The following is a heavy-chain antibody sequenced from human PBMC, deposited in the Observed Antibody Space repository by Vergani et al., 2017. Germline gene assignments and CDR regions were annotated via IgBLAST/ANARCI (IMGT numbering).Heavy chain of an antibody. CDR2: INPTSGGT. D-gene: IGHD2-2*01. V-gene: IGHV1-2*02. J-gene: IGHJ6*03. CDR1: GYTFTGYY. Sequence: QVQLVQSGAEVKKPGASVKVSCKASGYTFTGYYMHWARQAPGQGLEWMGWINPTSGGTNYAQKFQGRVTMTRDTSISTADMELSRLRSDDTAVYYCARGAAIVVVPAATYYYYYYMDVWGKGTTVTVSS. CDR3: ARGAAIVVVPAATYYYYYYMDV.